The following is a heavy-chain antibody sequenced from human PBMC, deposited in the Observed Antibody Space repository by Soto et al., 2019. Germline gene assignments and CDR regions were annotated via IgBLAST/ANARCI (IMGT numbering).Heavy chain of an antibody. J-gene: IGHJ5*02. Sequence: PGGSLRLSCAASGFTYSTYAMNWVRQAPGKGLEWVSAITATAVSTYYADSVKGRFTISRDNSNNMLYLQMNSLRAEDTAVYYCVKAGGTCPSITCYPLWFYPWVHGT. CDR3: VKAGGTCPSITCYPLWFYP. CDR2: ITATAVST. CDR1: GFTYSTYA. D-gene: IGHD3-16*01. V-gene: IGHV3-23*01.